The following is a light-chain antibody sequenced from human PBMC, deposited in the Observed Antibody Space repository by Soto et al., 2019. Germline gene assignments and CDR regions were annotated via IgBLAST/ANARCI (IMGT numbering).Light chain of an antibody. CDR1: NGDVGSYDL. J-gene: IGLJ2*01. V-gene: IGLV2-23*02. Sequence: QSVLTQPASVSGSHGQSITISCTGTNGDVGSYDLVSWYQQYPGKAPKLIIYEVNKRPSGVSNRFSGAKSGNTASLTISGLQTEDEADYDCCSYAGGNTLIFGGGTKLTVL. CDR3: CSYAGGNTLI. CDR2: EVN.